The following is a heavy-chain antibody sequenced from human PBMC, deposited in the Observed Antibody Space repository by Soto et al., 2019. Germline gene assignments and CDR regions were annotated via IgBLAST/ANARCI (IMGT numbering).Heavy chain of an antibody. D-gene: IGHD1-1*01. Sequence: LRLSCAASGFTFSSYWMSWVRQAPGKGLEWVANIKQDGSEKYYADSVKGRFTISRDNAKNPLYLQMNSLRAEDTAVYYCARDLYNWNYYFDYWGQGTLVTVSS. CDR3: ARDLYNWNYYFDY. J-gene: IGHJ4*02. CDR1: GFTFSSYW. CDR2: IKQDGSEK. V-gene: IGHV3-7*03.